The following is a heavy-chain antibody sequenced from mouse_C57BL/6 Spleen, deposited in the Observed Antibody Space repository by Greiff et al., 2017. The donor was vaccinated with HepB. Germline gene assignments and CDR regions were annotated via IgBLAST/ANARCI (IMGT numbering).Heavy chain of an antibody. J-gene: IGHJ2*01. CDR1: GYSFTGYY. V-gene: IGHV1-42*01. CDR3: ARRGYYYGSSHYFDY. D-gene: IGHD1-1*01. Sequence: EVQLQQSGPELVKPGASVKISCKASGYSFTGYYMNWVKQSPEKSLEWIGEINPSTGGTTYNQKFKAKATLTVDKSSSTAYMQLKSLTSEDSAVYYGARRGYYYGSSHYFDYWGQGTTLTVSS. CDR2: INPSTGGT.